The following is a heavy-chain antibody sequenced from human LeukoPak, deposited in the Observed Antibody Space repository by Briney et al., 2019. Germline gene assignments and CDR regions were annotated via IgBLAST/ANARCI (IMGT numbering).Heavy chain of an antibody. J-gene: IGHJ3*02. CDR2: IKQDETEK. CDR3: AREGNRRAFDI. Sequence: GGSLRLSCAASGFTFSNYWMSWVRQAPGKGLEWVANIKQDETEKDYVDSVKGRFTISRDNAKNSLYLQMNSLRNEDTAVYYCAREGNRRAFDIWGQGTMVSASS. V-gene: IGHV3-7*01. D-gene: IGHD1-14*01. CDR1: GFTFSNYW.